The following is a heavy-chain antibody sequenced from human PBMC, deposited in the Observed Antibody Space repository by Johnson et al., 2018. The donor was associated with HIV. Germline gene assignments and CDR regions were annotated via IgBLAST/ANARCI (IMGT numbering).Heavy chain of an antibody. Sequence: VQLVESGGGVVQPGRSLRLSCAASGFTFDDYAMSWVRQAPGKGLAWVSGINWNGGSTGYADSVKGRFTSSRDNARNSLNVQMNSLRAEDTALYYCARDRYSSGWVSAFDIWGQGTMVTVSS. J-gene: IGHJ3*02. D-gene: IGHD6-19*01. CDR2: INWNGGST. V-gene: IGHV3-20*04. CDR1: GFTFDDYA. CDR3: ARDRYSSGWVSAFDI.